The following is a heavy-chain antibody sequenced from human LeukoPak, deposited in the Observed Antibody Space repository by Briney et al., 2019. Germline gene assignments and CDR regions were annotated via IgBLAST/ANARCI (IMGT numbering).Heavy chain of an antibody. Sequence: SETLSLTCTVSGGSISSYYWSWIRQPPGKGLEWIGYIYYSGSTNYKPSLKSRVTISVDTSKNQFSLKLSSVTAADTAVYYCAKGGYYGSGNDFRFDPWGQGTLVTVSS. J-gene: IGHJ5*02. CDR1: GGSISSYY. CDR3: AKGGYYGSGNDFRFDP. CDR2: IYYSGST. D-gene: IGHD3-10*01. V-gene: IGHV4-59*01.